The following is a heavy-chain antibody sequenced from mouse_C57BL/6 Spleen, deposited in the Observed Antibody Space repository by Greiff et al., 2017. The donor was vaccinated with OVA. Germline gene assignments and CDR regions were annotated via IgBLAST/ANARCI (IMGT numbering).Heavy chain of an antibody. V-gene: IGHV15-2*01. J-gene: IGHJ2*01. CDR2: ILPSIGRT. CDR3: ARDGHYYGSSSGYFDY. CDR1: DSEVFPIAY. Sequence: VQLQESGSELRSLGSSVKLSCKDFDSEVFPIAYMSWVRQKPGHGFEWIGGILPSIGRTIYGEKFEDKATLDADTLSNTAYLELNSLTSEDSAIYYCARDGHYYGSSSGYFDYWGQGTTLTVSS. D-gene: IGHD1-1*01.